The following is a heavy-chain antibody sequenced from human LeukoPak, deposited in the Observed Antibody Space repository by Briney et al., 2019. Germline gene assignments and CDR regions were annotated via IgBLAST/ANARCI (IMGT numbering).Heavy chain of an antibody. Sequence: ASVKVSCKASGYTFTSYGISWVRQALGQGLEWMGWISAYNGNTNYAQKLQGRVTMTTDTSTSTAYMELRSLRSDDTAVYYCARDRTGIGTLDYWGQGTLVTVSS. D-gene: IGHD1-26*01. CDR1: GYTFTSYG. J-gene: IGHJ4*02. V-gene: IGHV1-18*01. CDR2: ISAYNGNT. CDR3: ARDRTGIGTLDY.